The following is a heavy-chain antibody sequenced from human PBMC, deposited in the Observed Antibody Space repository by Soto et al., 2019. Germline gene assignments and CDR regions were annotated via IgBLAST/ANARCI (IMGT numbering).Heavy chain of an antibody. CDR2: INPSGGST. CDR3: AREELDYYGSGSSNFDY. V-gene: IGHV1-46*01. J-gene: IGHJ4*02. CDR1: GYTFTSYY. Sequence: QVQLVQSGAEVKKPGASVKVSCKASGYTFTSYYMHWVRQAPGQGLEWMGIINPSGGSTSYAQKFQGRVTMTRETSTSTVYMELSSLRSEDTAVYYCAREELDYYGSGSSNFDYWGQGTLVTVSS. D-gene: IGHD3-10*01.